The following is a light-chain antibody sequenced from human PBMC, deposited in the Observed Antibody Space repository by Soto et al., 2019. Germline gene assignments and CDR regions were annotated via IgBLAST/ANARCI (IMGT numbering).Light chain of an antibody. J-gene: IGKJ5*01. CDR2: GAS. CDR3: QQYGSSPIT. V-gene: IGKV3-20*01. CDR1: QSISRS. Sequence: EIVLTQSPAILSVSPGERATLSCRASQSISRSLAWYQQKPGQAPRLLIYGASSRATGIPDRFSGSGSGTDFTLTISRLEPEDFAVYYCQQYGSSPITFGQGTDWRL.